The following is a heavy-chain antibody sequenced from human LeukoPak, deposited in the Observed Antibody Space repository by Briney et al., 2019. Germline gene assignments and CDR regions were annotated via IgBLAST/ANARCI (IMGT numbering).Heavy chain of an antibody. J-gene: IGHJ4*02. CDR2: ISGSGGST. CDR1: GFTFSSYA. CDR3: AKCLGDGGNYYFDY. V-gene: IGHV3-23*01. Sequence: GGSLRLSCAASGFTFSSYAMSWVRQAPGKWLEWVSAISGSGGSTYYADSVKGRFAISRDNSKNTLYLQMNSLRAEDTAVYYCAKCLGDGGNYYFDYWGQGTLVTVSS. D-gene: IGHD4-23*01.